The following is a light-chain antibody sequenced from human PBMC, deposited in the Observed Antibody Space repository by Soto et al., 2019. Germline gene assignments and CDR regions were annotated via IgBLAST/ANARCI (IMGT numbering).Light chain of an antibody. Sequence: QLVLTQSPSASASLGASVKLTCTLSSGHSNYAIAWHQQQPEKGPRYLMKVTSDGSHSKGDGIPDRFSGSSSGAERYLTISSLQSEDEADYYCQTWGTGMVFGGGTKVTVL. CDR2: VTSDGSH. CDR1: SGHSNYA. V-gene: IGLV4-69*01. CDR3: QTWGTGMV. J-gene: IGLJ2*01.